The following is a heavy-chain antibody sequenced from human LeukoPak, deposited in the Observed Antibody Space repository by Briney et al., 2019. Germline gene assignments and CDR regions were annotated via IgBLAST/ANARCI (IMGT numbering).Heavy chain of an antibody. CDR3: ARTPTVTTFGY. D-gene: IGHD4-17*01. CDR1: GFTFSSYS. J-gene: IGHJ4*02. CDR2: ITSSGSYI. Sequence: PGGSLRLSCAASGFTFSSYSMNWVRQAPGKGLEWVSSITSSGSYIYYADSVKGRFTISRDNAKNSLYLQMNSLRAEDTAVYYCARTPTVTTFGYWGQETLVTVSS. V-gene: IGHV3-21*01.